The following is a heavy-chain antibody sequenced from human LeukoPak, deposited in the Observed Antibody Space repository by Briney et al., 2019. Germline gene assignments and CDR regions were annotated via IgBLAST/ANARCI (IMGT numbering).Heavy chain of an antibody. V-gene: IGHV3-23*01. CDR1: GFTFSNYA. CDR3: AKDIRSSWYYFQD. CDR2: ISGSGDRT. D-gene: IGHD6-13*01. J-gene: IGHJ1*01. Sequence: GGSLRFSCAASGFTFSNYAVTWVRQAPGKGLEWVSTISGSGDRTYYADSVKGRFTISRDNSKNTLYVQMNSLRAEDTAVYYCAKDIRSSWYYFQDWGQGTLVTVSS.